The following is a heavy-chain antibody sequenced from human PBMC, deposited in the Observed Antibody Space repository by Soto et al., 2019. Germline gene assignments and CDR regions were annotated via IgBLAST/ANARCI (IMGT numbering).Heavy chain of an antibody. CDR1: GDSVSSNGAC. J-gene: IGHJ6*02. V-gene: IGHV6-1*01. CDR3: ARVHCSAGTCLDGLDF. Sequence: PSQTLSLTGVISGDSVSSNGACLNWIRQSPSRGLQWLGRIYYRSKWFHDYAASVESRMAINPDTSRNQFSLQLNYVTPEDTAVYYCARVHCSAGTCLDGLDFWGQGTTVTVSS. D-gene: IGHD2-15*01. CDR2: IYYRSKWFH.